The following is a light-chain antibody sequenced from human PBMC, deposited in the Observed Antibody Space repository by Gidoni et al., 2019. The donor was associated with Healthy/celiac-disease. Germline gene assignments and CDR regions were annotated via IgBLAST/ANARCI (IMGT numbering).Light chain of an antibody. CDR3: QSAGSSGTV. Sequence: SYELTQPPPVSVSPGQTARTTCSGGALPKQYAYWYQQKPGQAPVLVISKDSERPSAIPERFSGSGSGTTVTLTSSGVQAEDEADYYSQSAGSSGTVFGGGTKLTVL. V-gene: IGLV3-25*02. CDR1: ALPKQY. CDR2: KDS. J-gene: IGLJ2*01.